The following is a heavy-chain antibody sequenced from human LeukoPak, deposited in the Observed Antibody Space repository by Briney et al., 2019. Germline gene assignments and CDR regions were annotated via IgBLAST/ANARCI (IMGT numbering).Heavy chain of an antibody. CDR2: INPSGGST. CDR3: ARDSTVTTFRGCVDP. Sequence: ASVKVSCKASGYTFTNYYVHWVRQAPGQGLEWMGVINPSGGSTNYPQKFQGRVTMTRDTSTSTVYMELSSLRSEDTAVYYCARDSTVTTFRGCVDPWGQGTLVTVSS. CDR1: GYTFTNYY. D-gene: IGHD4-17*01. J-gene: IGHJ5*02. V-gene: IGHV1-46*01.